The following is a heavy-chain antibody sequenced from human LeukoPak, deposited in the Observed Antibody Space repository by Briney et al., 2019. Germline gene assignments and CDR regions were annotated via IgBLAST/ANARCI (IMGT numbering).Heavy chain of an antibody. CDR3: ARDPVVVPAASYYYYGMDV. CDR2: ISAYNGNT. V-gene: IGHV1-18*01. J-gene: IGHJ6*02. D-gene: IGHD2-2*01. Sequence: ASVKVSCKASGYTFTSYGISWVRQAPGQGLEWMGWISAYNGNTNYAQKLQGRVTMTTDTSTSTAYMELRSLRSDDTAVYYCARDPVVVPAASYYYYGMDVWGQGTTVTVFS. CDR1: GYTFTSYG.